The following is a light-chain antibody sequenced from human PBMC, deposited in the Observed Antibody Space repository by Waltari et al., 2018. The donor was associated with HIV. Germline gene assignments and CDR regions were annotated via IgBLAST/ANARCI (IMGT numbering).Light chain of an antibody. CDR1: QSVITN. J-gene: IGKJ3*01. CDR2: GAT. Sequence: EIVMTQSPATLSVSPGESVTLSCRASQSVITNLAWYQQRPGQTPRLLILGATTRAIGIPARFIGSGSGADFTLTINSLQSEDFAVYYCQQYNGWPFTFGPGTKVDF. V-gene: IGKV3-15*01. CDR3: QQYNGWPFT.